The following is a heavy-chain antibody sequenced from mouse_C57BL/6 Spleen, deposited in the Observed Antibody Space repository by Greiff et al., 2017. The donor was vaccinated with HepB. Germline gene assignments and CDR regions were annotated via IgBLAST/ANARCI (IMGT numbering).Heavy chain of an antibody. D-gene: IGHD1-1*01. CDR1: GYAFSSSW. V-gene: IGHV1-82*01. CDR2: IYPGDGDT. CDR3: ARELLRYPYAMDY. J-gene: IGHJ4*01. Sequence: QVHVKQSGPELVKPGASVKISCKASGYAFSSSWMNWVEQRPGKGLEWIGRIYPGDGDTNYNGKFKGKATLTADKSSSTAYMQLSSLTSEDSAVYFCARELLRYPYAMDYWGQGTSVTVSS.